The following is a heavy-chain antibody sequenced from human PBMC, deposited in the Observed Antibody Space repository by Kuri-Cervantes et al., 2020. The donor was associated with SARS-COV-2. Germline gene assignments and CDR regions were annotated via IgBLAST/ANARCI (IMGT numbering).Heavy chain of an antibody. V-gene: IGHV4-39*07. D-gene: IGHD3-3*01. CDR3: ARARFLGNYYYYYYMDV. J-gene: IGHJ6*03. CDR1: GGSISSSSYH. Sequence: SETLSLTCTVSGGSISSSSYHWGWIRQPPGKGLEWIGSIYYSGSTYYNPSLKSRVTISVDTSKNQFSLKLSSVTAADTAVYYCARARFLGNYYYYYYMDVWGKGTTVTVSS. CDR2: IYYSGST.